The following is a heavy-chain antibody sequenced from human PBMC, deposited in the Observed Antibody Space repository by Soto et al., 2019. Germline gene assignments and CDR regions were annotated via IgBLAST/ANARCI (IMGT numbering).Heavy chain of an antibody. CDR2: ISGSGGST. D-gene: IGHD3-10*01. CDR1: GFTFSSYA. J-gene: IGHJ6*02. CDR3: AKGSSTMVRGGAGAGYGMDV. V-gene: IGHV3-23*01. Sequence: EVQLLESGGGLVQPGGSLRLSCAASGFTFSSYAMSWVRQAPGKGLEWVSAISGSGGSTYYADSVKGRFTISRDNSKNTLYLQMNSLRAEDTAVYYCAKGSSTMVRGGAGAGYGMDVWGQGTMVTVSS.